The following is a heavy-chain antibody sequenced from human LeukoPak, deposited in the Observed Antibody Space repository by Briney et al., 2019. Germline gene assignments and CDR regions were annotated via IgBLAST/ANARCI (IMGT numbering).Heavy chain of an antibody. D-gene: IGHD3-22*01. CDR2: IYYSGST. Sequence: PSETLSLTCTVSGGSISSGGYYWSWIRQHPGKGLEWIGYIYYSGSTYYNPSLKSRVTISVDTSKDQFSLKLSSVTAADTAVYYCARGSLVAYYYDSSGYYPFDYWGQGTLVTVS. V-gene: IGHV4-31*03. J-gene: IGHJ4*02. CDR1: GGSISSGGYY. CDR3: ARGSLVAYYYDSSGYYPFDY.